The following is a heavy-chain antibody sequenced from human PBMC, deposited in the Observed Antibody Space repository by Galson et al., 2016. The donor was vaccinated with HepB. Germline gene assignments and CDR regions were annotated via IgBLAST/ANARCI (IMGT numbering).Heavy chain of an antibody. D-gene: IGHD2-15*01. Sequence: LRLSCAASGFTFSSYWMVWVRQAPGKGLEWIGYIYYSGGTYYNPSLQSRLTISLDTSKNHFSLKLDSVTAADTTVYYCAGYEVVSFDYWGQGTLVTVSS. CDR3: AGYEVVSFDY. CDR2: IYYSGGT. V-gene: IGHV4-59*06. J-gene: IGHJ4*02. CDR1: GFTFSSYW.